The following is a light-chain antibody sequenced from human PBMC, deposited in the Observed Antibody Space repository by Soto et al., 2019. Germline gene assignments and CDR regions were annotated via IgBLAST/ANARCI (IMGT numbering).Light chain of an antibody. V-gene: IGKV3-11*01. CDR2: DAS. J-gene: IGKJ1*01. Sequence: EIVLTQSPATLSLSPGERATLSCRASQSVSSYLAWYQQKPGQAPRLLIYDASNRATGIPARFSGSGSGTDFILTISSLEPEDLAVYYCQQRRNWPPWTFGQGTKVELK. CDR3: QQRRNWPPWT. CDR1: QSVSSY.